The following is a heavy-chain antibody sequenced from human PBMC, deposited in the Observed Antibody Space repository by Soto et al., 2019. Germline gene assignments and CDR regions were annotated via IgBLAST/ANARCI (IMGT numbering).Heavy chain of an antibody. D-gene: IGHD3-3*01. CDR3: ARGPRRRFLEWLLQYFDY. J-gene: IGHJ4*02. CDR1: GYTFTSYY. V-gene: IGHV1-8*02. CDR2: MNPNSGNT. Sequence: ASVKVSCKASGYTFTSYYINWVRQATGQGLEWMGWMNPNSGNTGYAQKFQGRVTTTRNTSISTAYMELSSLRSEDTAVYYCARGPRRRFLEWLLQYFDYWGQGTLVTVSS.